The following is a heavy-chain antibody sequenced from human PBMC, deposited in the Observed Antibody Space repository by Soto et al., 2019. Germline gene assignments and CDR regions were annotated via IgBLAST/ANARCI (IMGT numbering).Heavy chain of an antibody. J-gene: IGHJ5*02. CDR1: GYTFTSYG. Sequence: ASVKVSCKASGYTFTSYGFSWVRQAPGQGLEWMGWISTYNGNTHYAQKLQGRVTMTTDTFTGTAYMELTGLRSDDTAVYYCAGDPDSHYNDSHASSYPWGQGTLVTVSS. CDR3: AGDPDSHYNDSHASSYP. D-gene: IGHD4-4*01. CDR2: ISTYNGNT. V-gene: IGHV1-18*01.